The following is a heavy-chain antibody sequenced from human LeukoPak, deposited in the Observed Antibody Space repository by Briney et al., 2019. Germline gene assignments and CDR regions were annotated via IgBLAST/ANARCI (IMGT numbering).Heavy chain of an antibody. CDR2: VNSYSGHT. CDR1: GYIFTSYN. D-gene: IGHD6-19*01. CDR3: VRVPKAPAAVDH. V-gene: IGHV1-18*01. Sequence: ASVKVSCKASGYIFTSYNIGWVRQAPGQGLEWMRWVNSYSGHTNLAQNLQGRVTMTTDTSTSTAYMEMRSLKSDDTAMFYCVRVPKAPAAVDHWGQGTLVTVSS. J-gene: IGHJ4*02.